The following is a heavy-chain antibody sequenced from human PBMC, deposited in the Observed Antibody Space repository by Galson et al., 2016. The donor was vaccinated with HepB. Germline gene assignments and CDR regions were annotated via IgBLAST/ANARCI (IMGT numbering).Heavy chain of an antibody. CDR1: GGSFSGFY. V-gene: IGHV4-34*01. Sequence: ETLSLTCAVDGGSFSGFYWNWIRQPPGKGLEWIGQIYHRGDTNYNPSLKSRLTMSVDTSKNQFSLKLSSVTAADTALYFCTREAPKDYFDYWGQGTLVTVST. CDR2: IYHRGDT. CDR3: TREAPKDYFDY. J-gene: IGHJ4*02.